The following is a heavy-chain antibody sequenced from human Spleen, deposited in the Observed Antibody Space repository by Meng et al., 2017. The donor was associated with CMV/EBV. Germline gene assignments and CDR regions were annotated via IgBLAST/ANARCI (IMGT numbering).Heavy chain of an antibody. Sequence: GESLKISCAASGFSFSDYHMHWVRQAPGKGLEWVSSISSSRSYIYYADSLKGRFTISRDNARNSLYLQMNSLRAEDTAVYFCARSSLGTADAFDIWGQGTMVTVSS. CDR3: ARSSLGTADAFDI. V-gene: IGHV3-21*01. J-gene: IGHJ3*02. CDR1: GFSFSDYH. CDR2: ISSSRSYI. D-gene: IGHD1-7*01.